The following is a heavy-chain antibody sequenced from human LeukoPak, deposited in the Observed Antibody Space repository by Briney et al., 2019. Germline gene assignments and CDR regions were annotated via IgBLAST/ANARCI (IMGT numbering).Heavy chain of an antibody. Sequence: GASVKVSCKASGYTFTGYYMHWVRQAPGQGLEWMGRINPNSGGTNYAQKFQGRVAMTRDTSISTAYTELSRLRSDDTAVYYCARDGYSSSWYASIPTNVACWFDPWGQGTLVTVSS. CDR2: INPNSGGT. CDR1: GYTFTGYY. D-gene: IGHD6-13*01. J-gene: IGHJ5*02. V-gene: IGHV1-2*02. CDR3: ARDGYSSSWYASIPTNVACWFDP.